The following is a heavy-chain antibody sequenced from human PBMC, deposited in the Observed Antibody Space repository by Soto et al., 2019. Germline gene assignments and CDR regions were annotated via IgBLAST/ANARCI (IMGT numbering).Heavy chain of an antibody. CDR2: IKEDGSDK. D-gene: IGHD2-15*01. J-gene: IGHJ5*02. CDR3: ATGLVGDCSGGSCYSGSWFDP. Sequence: GGSLRLSCVGSGFTFSTYWLSWVRQAPGKGLEWVGNIKEDGSDKNYVDSVKGRFTMSRDNAQNSLYLQMSSLRAEDTAVYYCATGLVGDCSGGSCYSGSWFDPWGQGTLVTVSS. CDR1: GFTFSTYW. V-gene: IGHV3-7*03.